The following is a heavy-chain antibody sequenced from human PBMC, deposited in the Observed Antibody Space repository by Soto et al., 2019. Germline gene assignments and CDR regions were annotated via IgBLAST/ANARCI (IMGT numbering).Heavy chain of an antibody. D-gene: IGHD2-15*01. CDR2: IKQDGSEK. CDR1: GFTFSSYW. Sequence: EVQLVESGGGLVQPGGSLRLSCAASGFTFSSYWMSWVRQAPGKGLEWVANIKQDGSEKYYVDSVKGRFTISRDNAKNSPYLQMNSLRAEDTAVYYCARAVGCSGGSCYNVADYWGQGTLVTVSS. J-gene: IGHJ4*02. V-gene: IGHV3-7*01. CDR3: ARAVGCSGGSCYNVADY.